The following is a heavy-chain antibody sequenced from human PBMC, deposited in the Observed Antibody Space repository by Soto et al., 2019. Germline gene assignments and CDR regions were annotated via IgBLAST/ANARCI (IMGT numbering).Heavy chain of an antibody. CDR3: ARVRPHLAYCSSTSCRLNWFDP. CDR2: IYYSGST. CDR1: GGSISSYY. D-gene: IGHD2-2*01. Sequence: LTCTVSGGSISSYYWSWIRQPPGKGLEWIGYIYYSGSTNYNPSLKSRVTISVDTSKNQFSLKLSSVTAADTAVYYCARVRPHLAYCSSTSCRLNWFDPWGQGTLVTVSS. J-gene: IGHJ5*02. V-gene: IGHV4-59*01.